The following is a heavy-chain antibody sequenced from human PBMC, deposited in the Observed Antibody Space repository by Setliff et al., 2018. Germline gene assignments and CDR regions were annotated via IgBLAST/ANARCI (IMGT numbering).Heavy chain of an antibody. CDR1: GFTLSDHY. Sequence: QPGGSLRLSCAASGFTLSDHYMDWVRQAPGKGLEWVGRIRKKTKSYSTDYAASVKGRFTMSRDDLKNSVDLQMNSLKTEDTAVYYCARDGGEYWGQGTLVTVSS. D-gene: IGHD3-16*01. CDR2: IRKKTKSYST. V-gene: IGHV3-72*01. J-gene: IGHJ4*02. CDR3: ARDGGEY.